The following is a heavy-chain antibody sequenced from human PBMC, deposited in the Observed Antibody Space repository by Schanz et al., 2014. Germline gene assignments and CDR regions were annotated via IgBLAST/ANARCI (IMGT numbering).Heavy chain of an antibody. V-gene: IGHV1-18*04. Sequence: QVQLVQSGAEVKKPGASVKVSCKASGYTFTSYYMHWVRQAPGQGLEWMGWISAFDDKTDYAQNFQGRLIMTTDTSTTTVYMELRSLISDDTAVYYCVRDAGWAFGDYHGMDVWGQGTSVTVSS. CDR1: GYTFTSYY. CDR3: VRDAGWAFGDYHGMDV. CDR2: ISAFDDKT. D-gene: IGHD3-10*01. J-gene: IGHJ6*02.